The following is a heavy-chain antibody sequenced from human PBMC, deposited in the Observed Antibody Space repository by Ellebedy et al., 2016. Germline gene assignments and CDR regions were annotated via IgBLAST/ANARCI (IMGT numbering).Heavy chain of an antibody. J-gene: IGHJ4*02. V-gene: IGHV3-23*01. CDR3: RQGHYADL. D-gene: IGHD4-17*01. CDR2: ISPGSDIT. Sequence: GESLKISXTASGLNFNTFFMTWARQAPGKGLEWVSTISPGSDITRLADSVKGRFTISRDNFKNSVYLRMNSLRVEDTAVYYCRQGHYADLWGQGTLVTVSS. CDR1: GLNFNTFF.